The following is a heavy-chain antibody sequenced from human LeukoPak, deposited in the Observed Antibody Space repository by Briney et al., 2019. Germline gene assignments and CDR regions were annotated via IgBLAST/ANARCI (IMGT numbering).Heavy chain of an antibody. Sequence: GGSLRLXCAASGFTFSNAWMSWVRQAPGKGLEWVGRIKSKTDGGTTDYAAPVKGRFTISRDDSKNTLYLQMNSLKTEDTAVYYCTTDPYGDYRFDYWGQGTLVTVSS. J-gene: IGHJ4*02. CDR1: GFTFSNAW. CDR3: TTDPYGDYRFDY. D-gene: IGHD4-17*01. CDR2: IKSKTDGGTT. V-gene: IGHV3-15*01.